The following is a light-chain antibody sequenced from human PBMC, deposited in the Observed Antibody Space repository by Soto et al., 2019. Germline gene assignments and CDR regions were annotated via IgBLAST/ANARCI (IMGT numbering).Light chain of an antibody. V-gene: IGLV2-8*01. Sequence: QSVLAQPPSASGSPGQSVAISCTGTSSDVGGYNYVSWYQQRPGTAPKLMIYEVNKRPSGVPDRFSGSKSGNTASLTVSGLQAEDEADYYCSSYAGSSNVFGTGTKVTVL. CDR1: SSDVGGYNY. CDR3: SSYAGSSNV. J-gene: IGLJ1*01. CDR2: EVN.